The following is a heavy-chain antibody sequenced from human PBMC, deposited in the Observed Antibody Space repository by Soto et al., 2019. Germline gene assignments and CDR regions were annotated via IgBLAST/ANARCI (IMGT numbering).Heavy chain of an antibody. Sequence: ASVKVSCKASGYTFTSYGISWVRQAPGQGLEWMGWISAYNGNTNYAQKLQGRVTMTTDTSTNTAYMELRSLRSDDTAVYYCARAGAASPQDGWFDPWGQGTLVTVSS. CDR2: ISAYNGNT. J-gene: IGHJ5*02. CDR1: GYTFTSYG. V-gene: IGHV1-18*01. CDR3: ARAGAASPQDGWFDP. D-gene: IGHD6-6*01.